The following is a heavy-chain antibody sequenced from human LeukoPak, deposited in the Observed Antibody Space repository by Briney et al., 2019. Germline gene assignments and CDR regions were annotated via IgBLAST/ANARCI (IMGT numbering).Heavy chain of an antibody. Sequence: SETLSLTCAVYGGSFSGYYWSWIRQPPGKGLEWIGEINHSGSTNYNPSLKSRVPISVDTSKNQFSLKLSSVTAADTAVYYCARGDVDTAADFDYWGQGTLVTVSS. D-gene: IGHD5-18*01. CDR2: INHSGST. CDR3: ARGDVDTAADFDY. CDR1: GGSFSGYY. J-gene: IGHJ4*02. V-gene: IGHV4-34*01.